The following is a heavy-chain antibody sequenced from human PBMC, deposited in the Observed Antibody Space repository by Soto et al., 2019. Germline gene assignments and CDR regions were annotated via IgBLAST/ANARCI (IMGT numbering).Heavy chain of an antibody. CDR2: ITAYNGNT. D-gene: IGHD1-26*01. Sequence: QVQLVQSGAEVKKPGASVMVSCKASGYIFTSYGISWVRQAPGQGLEWMGWITAYNGNTNYAQKFQGRVTIITDTXMTTAYMELKSLRSDDTAVYYCARGGVGATSGWFDPWGQGTLVTVSS. V-gene: IGHV1-18*01. J-gene: IGHJ5*02. CDR1: GYIFTSYG. CDR3: ARGGVGATSGWFDP.